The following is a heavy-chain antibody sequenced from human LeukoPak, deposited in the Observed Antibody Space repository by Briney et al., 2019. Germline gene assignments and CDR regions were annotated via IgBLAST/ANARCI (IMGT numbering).Heavy chain of an antibody. CDR1: GFTFSSYS. V-gene: IGHV3-21*01. D-gene: IGHD1-26*01. CDR3: ARGTFEGATDIWEFDY. Sequence: DPGGSLRLSCAASGFTFSSYSMTWVRQAPGKGLEWVSSISSSSSYIYYADSVKGRFTISRDNAKNSLYLQMNSLRAEDTAVYYCARGTFEGATDIWEFDYWGQGTLVTVSS. J-gene: IGHJ4*02. CDR2: ISSSSSYI.